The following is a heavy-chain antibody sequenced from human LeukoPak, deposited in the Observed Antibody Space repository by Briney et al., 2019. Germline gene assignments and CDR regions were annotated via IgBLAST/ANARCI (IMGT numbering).Heavy chain of an antibody. V-gene: IGHV3-7*01. CDR1: GFTISSYW. D-gene: IGHD1-1*01. Sequence: GGSLRLSCAASGFTISSYWMTWVRQAPGKGLEWVDNIEEDGSETNYVVSVKGRFTISRDNAKNSLYLQMNSLSAEDTAVYYCARNRGTSDWGQGTRVTVSS. CDR2: IEEDGSET. J-gene: IGHJ4*02. CDR3: ARNRGTSD.